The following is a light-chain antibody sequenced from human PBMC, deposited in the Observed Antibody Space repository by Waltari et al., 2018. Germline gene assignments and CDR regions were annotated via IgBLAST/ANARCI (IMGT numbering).Light chain of an antibody. J-gene: IGKJ5*01. CDR1: QSVIND. CDR2: DAS. CDR3: QQRSNWPLIT. Sequence: CRASQSVINDLAWYQQKPGQAPRLLSYDASNRATDIPARFSGSGSGTDFTLTISSLEPEDFAVYYCQQRSNWPLITFGQGTRLEIK. V-gene: IGKV3-11*01.